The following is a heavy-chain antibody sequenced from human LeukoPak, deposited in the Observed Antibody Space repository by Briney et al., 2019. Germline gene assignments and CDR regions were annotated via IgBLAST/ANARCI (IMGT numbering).Heavy chain of an antibody. CDR1: GGSISSSSYY. J-gene: IGHJ6*03. D-gene: IGHD1-1*01. V-gene: IGHV4-39*01. Sequence: KPSETLSLTCTVSGGSISSSSYYWGWIRQPPGKGLEWIGSIYYSGSTYYNPSLKSRVTISVDTSKNQFSLKLSSVTAADTAVYYCARHVKGATGTTGGHYYYMDVWGKGTTVTVSS. CDR2: IYYSGST. CDR3: ARHVKGATGTTGGHYYYMDV.